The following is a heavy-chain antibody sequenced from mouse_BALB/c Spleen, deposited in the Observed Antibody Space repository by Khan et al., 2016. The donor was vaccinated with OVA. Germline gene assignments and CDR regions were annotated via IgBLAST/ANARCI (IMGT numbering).Heavy chain of an antibody. CDR2: ISYSGNT. J-gene: IGHJ4*01. Sequence: EVQLQESGPGLVKPSQSLSLTCTVTGYSITSNYAWNWIRQFPGNKLEWMGYISYSGNTNYNPSLQSRISITPDTSKHPFFLQMNSVTNEDTATYYCARGNYYGYAMDYWGQGTSITVSS. CDR1: GYSITSNYA. V-gene: IGHV3-2*02. D-gene: IGHD1-1*01. CDR3: ARGNYYGYAMDY.